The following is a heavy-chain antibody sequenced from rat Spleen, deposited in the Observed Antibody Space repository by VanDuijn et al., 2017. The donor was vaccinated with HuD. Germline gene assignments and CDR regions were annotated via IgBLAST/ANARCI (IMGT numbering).Heavy chain of an antibody. J-gene: IGHJ2*01. CDR2: ISSGGST. CDR3: TRERVPGNNYYFDC. Sequence: QVQLKESGPGLVQPSQTLSLTCTVSGFSLTSNGVSWVRQPPGKGLEWFAAISSGGSTYYNSALKSRLSISRDTSKSQVFLKMNSRQAERTAIYICTRERVPGNNYYFDCWGQGVMVTVSS. V-gene: IGHV2S12*01. D-gene: IGHD1-4*01. CDR1: GFSLTSNG.